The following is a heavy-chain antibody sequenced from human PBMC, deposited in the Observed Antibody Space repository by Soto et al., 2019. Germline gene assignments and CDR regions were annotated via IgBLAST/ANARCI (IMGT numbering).Heavy chain of an antibody. CDR2: IYFRGNT. V-gene: IGHV4-34*09. CDR1: GGSFSGYY. CDR3: GREGASYDSGGYLIRGAFHI. Sequence: SETLSLTCAVYGGSFSGYYWSWIRQPPGKGLEWIGNIYFRGNTYYSPSLESRLTISVDTSKNQFSLKLTSVTAADTAVYYCGREGASYDSGGYLIRGAFHIWVQGTMATVSS. J-gene: IGHJ3*02. D-gene: IGHD3-22*01.